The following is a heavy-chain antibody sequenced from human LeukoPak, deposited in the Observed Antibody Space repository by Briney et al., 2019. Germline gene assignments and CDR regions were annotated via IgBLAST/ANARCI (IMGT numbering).Heavy chain of an antibody. Sequence: GSLRLSCAASGFTSSSYGMHWVRQAPGKGLEWVSYISSSDSTIYYADSVKGRFTISRDNAKNSLYLQMNSLRAEDTAVYYCARDYGGSSPFDYWGQGTLVTVSS. CDR1: GFTSSSYG. D-gene: IGHD4-23*01. CDR3: ARDYGGSSPFDY. J-gene: IGHJ4*02. CDR2: ISSSDSTI. V-gene: IGHV3-48*04.